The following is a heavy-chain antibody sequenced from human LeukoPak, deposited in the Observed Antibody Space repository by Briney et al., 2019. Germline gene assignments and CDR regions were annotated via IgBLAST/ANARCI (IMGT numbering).Heavy chain of an antibody. CDR2: VYYRGST. CDR3: ARALRQQLVTVWFDP. D-gene: IGHD6-13*01. V-gene: IGHV4-59*01. J-gene: IGHJ5*02. Sequence: ETPSLTCSVSGDSINSYYWSWIRQPPGKGLEWIGYVYYRGSTNYNPARRSRVIQSVDTSKNQFSLRLTSVTAAGTAVYYCARALRQQLVTVWFDPWGQGTLDTV. CDR1: GDSINSYY.